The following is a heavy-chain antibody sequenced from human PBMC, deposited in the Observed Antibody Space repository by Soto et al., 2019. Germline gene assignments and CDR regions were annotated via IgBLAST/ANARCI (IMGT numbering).Heavy chain of an antibody. CDR1: LFSFDDYG. CDR2: INWNGDST. Sequence: SLRLSCEASLFSFDDYGMSWVLHFPGKGLEWVSGINWNGDSTGYADSVKGRFTVSRDNAKKLLYLEMNSLRAEDTALYYCARGIGSDWSSWFDTWGQGTPVTVSS. J-gene: IGHJ5*02. D-gene: IGHD3-9*01. CDR3: ARGIGSDWSSWFDT. V-gene: IGHV3-20*04.